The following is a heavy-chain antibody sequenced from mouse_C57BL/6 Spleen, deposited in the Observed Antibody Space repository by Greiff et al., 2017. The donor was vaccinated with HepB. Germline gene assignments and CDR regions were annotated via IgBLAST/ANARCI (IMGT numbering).Heavy chain of an antibody. V-gene: IGHV1-61*01. D-gene: IGHD3-3*01. CDR2: IYPSDSET. CDR1: GYTFTSYW. J-gene: IGHJ2*01. CDR3: ARGMGGLGY. Sequence: VKLMESGAELVRPGSSVKLSCKASGYTFTSYWMDWVKQRPGQGLEWIGNIYPSDSETHYNQKFKDKATLTVDKSSSTAYMQLSSLTSEDSAVYYCARGMGGLGYWGQGTTLTVSS.